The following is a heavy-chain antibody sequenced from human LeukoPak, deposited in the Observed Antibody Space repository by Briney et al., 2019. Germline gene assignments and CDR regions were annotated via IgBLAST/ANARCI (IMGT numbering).Heavy chain of an antibody. Sequence: GESLRLSCAASGFTFSSYGMSWVRQAPGKGLEWVSSISGSGGTTYYADSVKGRFTISRDNSKNTLYLQMNSLRADDTAVYSCAKDPPTVMANAFHIWGQGTMVTVSS. J-gene: IGHJ3*02. CDR1: GFTFSSYG. D-gene: IGHD5-18*01. CDR2: ISGSGGTT. CDR3: AKDPPTVMANAFHI. V-gene: IGHV3-23*01.